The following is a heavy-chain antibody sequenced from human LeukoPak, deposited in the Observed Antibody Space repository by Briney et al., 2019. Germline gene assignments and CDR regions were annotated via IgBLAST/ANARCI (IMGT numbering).Heavy chain of an antibody. D-gene: IGHD5-18*01. V-gene: IGHV1-18*01. CDR2: ISAHNGNT. J-gene: IGHJ6*03. Sequence: ASVKVSCKASGYTLTSYGISWVRQAPGQGLEWMGWISAHNGNTNYAQKLQGRVTMTTDTSTSTAYMELRSLRSDDTAVYYCARETPLSGYSYGYGGYYYYYMDVWGKATTVTVSS. CDR1: GYTLTSYG. CDR3: ARETPLSGYSYGYGGYYYYYMDV.